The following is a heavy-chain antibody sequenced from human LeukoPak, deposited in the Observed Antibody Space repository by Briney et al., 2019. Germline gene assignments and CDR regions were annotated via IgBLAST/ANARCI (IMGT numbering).Heavy chain of an antibody. J-gene: IGHJ1*01. CDR1: GFNFSIHW. CDR3: ARGWAAIPD. CDR2: IPDDGSET. D-gene: IGHD2-15*01. V-gene: IGHV3-7*01. Sequence: GGSLRLSCAASGFNFSIHWMTWVRQAPGKGLEWVANIPDDGSETNYVDSVKGRFIISRDNAKNLLSLQMSSLREEDTALYYCARGWAAIPDWGQGTLVTVSS.